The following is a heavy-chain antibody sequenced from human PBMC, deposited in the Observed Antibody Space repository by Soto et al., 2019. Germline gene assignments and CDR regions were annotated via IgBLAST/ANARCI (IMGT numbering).Heavy chain of an antibody. CDR3: ARGNALDV. Sequence: QGQLQQSGPGLVKPSQTLSLTCAISGDSVSSDITSWNWIRQSPSRGLEWLGRTYYRSKWFHDYAASVQSRITITPDTSKNQFSLELNSMTPEDTAVYYCARGNALDVWGQGTVVTVSS. V-gene: IGHV6-1*01. CDR2: TYYRSKWFH. CDR1: GDSVSSDITS. J-gene: IGHJ3*01. D-gene: IGHD3-10*01.